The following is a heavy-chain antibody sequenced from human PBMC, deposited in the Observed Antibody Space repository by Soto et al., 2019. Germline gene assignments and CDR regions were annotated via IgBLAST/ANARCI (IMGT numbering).Heavy chain of an antibody. Sequence: ETLSLTCTVSGGSISRYYWSWIRQPPGKGLEWIGYIYYSGSTNYNPSLKSRVTISVDTSKNQFSLKLSSVTAADTAVYYCARGGYSSGWYSDVIDYWGQGTLVTAPQ. CDR1: GGSISRYY. CDR2: IYYSGST. D-gene: IGHD6-19*01. V-gene: IGHV4-59*01. J-gene: IGHJ4*02. CDR3: ARGGYSSGWYSDVIDY.